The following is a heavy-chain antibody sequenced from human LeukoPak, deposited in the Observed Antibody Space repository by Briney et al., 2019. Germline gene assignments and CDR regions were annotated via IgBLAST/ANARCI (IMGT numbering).Heavy chain of an antibody. Sequence: GGSLRLSCAASGFTFSSYSMNWVRQAPGKGLEWVSYISSSSSTIYYADSVKVRFTISRDNAKNSLYLQMNSLRAEDTAVYYCARALGSSGNYWSYYYYMDVWGKGTTVTVSS. J-gene: IGHJ6*03. CDR1: GFTFSSYS. CDR2: ISSSSSTI. V-gene: IGHV3-48*01. D-gene: IGHD3-22*01. CDR3: ARALGSSGNYWSYYYYMDV.